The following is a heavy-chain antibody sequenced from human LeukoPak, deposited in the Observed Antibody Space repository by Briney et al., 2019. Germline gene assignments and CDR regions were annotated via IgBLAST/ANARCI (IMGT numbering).Heavy chain of an antibody. V-gene: IGHV1-46*01. J-gene: IGHJ3*02. CDR3: ARDHDFWSGDHDAFGI. Sequence: ASVKVSCKASGYTFTSYYMHWVRQAPGQGLEWMGIINPSGGSTSYAQKFQGRVTMTRDTSTSTVYMELSSLRSEDTAVYYCARDHDFWSGDHDAFGIWGQGTMVTVSS. CDR2: INPSGGST. CDR1: GYTFTSYY. D-gene: IGHD3-3*01.